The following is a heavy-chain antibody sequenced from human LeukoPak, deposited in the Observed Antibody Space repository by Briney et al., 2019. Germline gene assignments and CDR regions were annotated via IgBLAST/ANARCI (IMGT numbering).Heavy chain of an antibody. CDR2: ISTSGRNI. CDR3: ARILFIWNGYYAGY. Sequence: GGSVRLSCAASGFTFSDYHMTWIRQAPGKGLEWLSYISTSGRNIYYADSVRGRFTISRDNAKNSLYLQMNSLRDEDTAVYYCARILFIWNGYYAGYWGQGTLVSVSS. V-gene: IGHV3-11*01. CDR1: GFTFSDYH. D-gene: IGHD3-3*01. J-gene: IGHJ4*02.